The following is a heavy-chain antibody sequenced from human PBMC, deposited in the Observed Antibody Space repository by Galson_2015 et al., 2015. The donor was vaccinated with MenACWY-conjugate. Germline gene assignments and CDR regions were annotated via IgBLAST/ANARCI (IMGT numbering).Heavy chain of an antibody. J-gene: IGHJ6*03. V-gene: IGHV3-30*02. CDR2: IRYDGSNK. D-gene: IGHD5-24*01. Sequence: SLRLSCAASGFTFNIYGMHWVRQAPGKGLEWVAFIRYDGSNKYYADSVKGRFTISRDNSKNTLYLQMNSLRAEDTAVYYCAKAAGEMATRPYYFYMDVWGKWTPVPGSS. CDR3: AKAAGEMATRPYYFYMDV. CDR1: GFTFNIYG.